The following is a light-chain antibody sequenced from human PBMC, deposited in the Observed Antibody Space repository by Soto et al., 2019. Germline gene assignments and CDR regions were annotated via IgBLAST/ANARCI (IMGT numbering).Light chain of an antibody. J-gene: IGKJ5*01. V-gene: IGKV4-1*01. CDR2: WAS. CDR3: QQFYGAPIT. Sequence: DIVMTQSPDSLAVSLGERATIKCKSSQILLSSSNNKNYLAWFQQRPGQPPKLIIFWASTREFGVPDRFSGSGSGTDFTLTISSLQAEDVAIYYCQQFYGAPITFGQGTRLE. CDR1: QILLSSSNNKNY.